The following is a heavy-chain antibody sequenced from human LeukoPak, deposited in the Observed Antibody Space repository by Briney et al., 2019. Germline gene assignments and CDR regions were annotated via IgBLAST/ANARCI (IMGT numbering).Heavy chain of an antibody. J-gene: IGHJ6*03. CDR1: GFTFDHYA. V-gene: IGHV3-9*01. CDR2: ISWNSGSI. Sequence: GGSLRLSCAASGFTFDHYAMHGVREAPGRGLEGVSGISWNSGSIGYADSVKGRFTISRDNAKNSLYLQLNSLRAEDTALYYCAKDLRRHYYYMDVWGKGTTVTVSS. CDR3: AKDLRRHYYYMDV.